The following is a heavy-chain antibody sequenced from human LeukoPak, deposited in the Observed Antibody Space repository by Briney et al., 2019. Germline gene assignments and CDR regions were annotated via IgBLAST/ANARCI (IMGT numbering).Heavy chain of an antibody. D-gene: IGHD3-22*01. J-gene: IGHJ4*02. CDR3: AKDVPYYYDSSGIY. V-gene: IGHV3-23*01. CDR2: ISGSGGST. Sequence: GGSLRLSCAASGFTFSSCAMSWVRQAPGKGLEWVSAISGSGGSTYYADSVKGRFTISRDNSKNTLYLQMNSLRAEDTAVYYCAKDVPYYYDSSGIYWGQGTLVTVSS. CDR1: GFTFSSCA.